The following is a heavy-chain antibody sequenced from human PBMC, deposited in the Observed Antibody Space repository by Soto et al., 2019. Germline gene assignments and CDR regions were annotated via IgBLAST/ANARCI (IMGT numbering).Heavy chain of an antibody. Sequence: ASVKVSCKASGYTFTSYGISWVRQAPGQGLEWMGWISAYNGNTNYAQKFQGRVTITADESTSTAYMELSSLRSEDTAVYYCARARTSSYPVGCWFDPWGQGTLVTVSS. D-gene: IGHD2-15*01. CDR2: ISAYNGNT. CDR1: GYTFTSYG. CDR3: ARARTSSYPVGCWFDP. J-gene: IGHJ5*02. V-gene: IGHV1-18*01.